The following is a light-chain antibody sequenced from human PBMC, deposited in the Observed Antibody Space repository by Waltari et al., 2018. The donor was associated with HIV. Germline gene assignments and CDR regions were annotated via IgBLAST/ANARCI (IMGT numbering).Light chain of an antibody. Sequence: QSMLTQPPSVSAAPGQKATISCSGTRYNIGNSFVSWYQQLPGTAPKLLIYDNNMRPSGVPDRFSGAKSGTAATLDITGLQTGDKAENICGIYDSSPGAVIFGGATKLTV. CDR1: RYNIGNSF. J-gene: IGLJ2*01. CDR3: GIYDSSPGAVI. V-gene: IGLV1-51*01. CDR2: DNN.